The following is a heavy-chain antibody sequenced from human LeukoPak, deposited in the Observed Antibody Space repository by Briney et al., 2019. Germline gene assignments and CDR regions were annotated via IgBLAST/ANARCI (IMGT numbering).Heavy chain of an antibody. V-gene: IGHV3-23*01. CDR3: AKGVGATYLFDY. J-gene: IGHJ4*02. Sequence: GGSLRLSCAASGFTFDDYGMSWVRQAPGKGLEWVSAISGSGGSTYYADSVKGRFTISRDNSKNTLYPQMNSLRAEDTAVYYCAKGVGATYLFDYWGQGTLVTVSS. CDR1: GFTFDDYG. D-gene: IGHD1-26*01. CDR2: ISGSGGST.